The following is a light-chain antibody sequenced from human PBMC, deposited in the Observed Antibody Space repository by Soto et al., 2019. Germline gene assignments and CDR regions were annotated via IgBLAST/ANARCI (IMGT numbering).Light chain of an antibody. Sequence: EIVLTQSPGTLSLSPGERATLSCRASQSVSSNFLAWYQQKPGQAPRLLIYGASSRATGIPDRFSGSGSGTDFTIAIRRVEPEDFVVYYCQQYGSSPETFGQGSKVEIK. CDR3: QQYGSSPET. V-gene: IGKV3-20*01. J-gene: IGKJ1*01. CDR1: QSVSSNF. CDR2: GAS.